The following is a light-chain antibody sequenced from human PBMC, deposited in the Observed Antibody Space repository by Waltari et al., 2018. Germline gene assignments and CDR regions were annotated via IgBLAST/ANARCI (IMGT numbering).Light chain of an antibody. CDR2: GAS. V-gene: IGKV3-20*01. Sequence: EIVLTQSPGTLSLSPGETASLPCRASQSVSSNFLAWYQQEPGQAPRLLIFGASNRATGIPDRFSGSGSETDFTLTVSRLEPEDFAVYYCQQYGSSPQAFGQGTKVEI. J-gene: IGKJ1*01. CDR1: QSVSSNF. CDR3: QQYGSSPQA.